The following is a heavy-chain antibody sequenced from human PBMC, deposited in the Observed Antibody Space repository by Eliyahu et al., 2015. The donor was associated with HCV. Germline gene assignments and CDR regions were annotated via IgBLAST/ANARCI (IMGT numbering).Heavy chain of an antibody. D-gene: IGHD5-12*01. V-gene: IGHV1-69*04. CDR2: IIPIFGIA. J-gene: IGHJ4*02. CDR1: GGTFSSYA. CDR3: ARNPGVIVATTRYFDY. Sequence: QVQLVQSGAEVKKPGSSVKVSCKASGGTFSSYAISWVRQAPGQGLEWMGRIIPIFGIANYAQKFQGRVTITAEKSTSTAYMELSSLRSEDTAVYYCARNPGVIVATTRYFDYWGQGTLVTVSS.